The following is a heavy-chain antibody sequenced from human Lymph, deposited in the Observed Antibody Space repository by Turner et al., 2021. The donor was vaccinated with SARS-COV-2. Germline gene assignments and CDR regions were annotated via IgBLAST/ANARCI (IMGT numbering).Heavy chain of an antibody. J-gene: IGHJ4*02. CDR3: AKDPNWYVLSAVDY. CDR1: GFTFNSYA. CDR2: ISGSGGST. V-gene: IGHV3-23*01. Sequence: EVHLLESGGGLVQPGGSLGLSCAASGFTFNSYAMSWVRQAPGKGLEWVSTISGSGGSTYYADSVKGRFTISRDNSKNTLYLQMNSLRAEDTAVYYCAKDPNWYVLSAVDYWGQGTLVTVSS. D-gene: IGHD1-1*01.